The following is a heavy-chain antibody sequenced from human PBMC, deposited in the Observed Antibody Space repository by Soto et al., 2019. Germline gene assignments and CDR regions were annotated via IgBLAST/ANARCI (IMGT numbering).Heavy chain of an antibody. CDR2: ISSSSSTI. J-gene: IGHJ4*02. Sequence: EVQLVESGGGLVQPGGSLRLSCAASGFTFSSYSMNWVRQAPGKGLEWVSYISSSSSTIYYADSVKGRFTISRDNAKNSLYLQMNRLRDEDTAVYYCARDKAAAPYGLFDYWGQGTLVTVSS. D-gene: IGHD6-13*01. CDR3: ARDKAAAPYGLFDY. CDR1: GFTFSSYS. V-gene: IGHV3-48*02.